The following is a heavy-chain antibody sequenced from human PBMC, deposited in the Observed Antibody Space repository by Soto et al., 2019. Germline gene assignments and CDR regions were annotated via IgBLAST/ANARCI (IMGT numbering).Heavy chain of an antibody. Sequence: SETLSLTCTVSGGSISSYYWSWIRQPPGKGLEWIGYIYYSGSTNYNLSLKSRVTISVDTSKNQFSLKLRSVTAADTAVYYCARHSDGMGFCSGGSCYSPYVFYICAQGTLVPV. CDR1: GGSISSYY. D-gene: IGHD2-15*01. J-gene: IGHJ3*02. V-gene: IGHV4-59*08. CDR3: ARHSDGMGFCSGGSCYSPYVFYI. CDR2: IYYSGST.